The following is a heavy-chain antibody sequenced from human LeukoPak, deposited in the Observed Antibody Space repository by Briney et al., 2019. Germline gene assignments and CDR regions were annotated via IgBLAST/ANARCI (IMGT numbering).Heavy chain of an antibody. CDR2: ISGSGGST. Sequence: GGSLRLSCAASGFTFSSYAMSWVRQAPGKGLEWVSAISGSGGSTYYADSVKGRFTISRDNAKNSLYLQMNSPRAEDTAVYYCARGPNSSGWYEDYYYGMDVWGQGTTVTVSS. V-gene: IGHV3-23*01. D-gene: IGHD6-19*01. CDR3: ARGPNSSGWYEDYYYGMDV. J-gene: IGHJ6*02. CDR1: GFTFSSYA.